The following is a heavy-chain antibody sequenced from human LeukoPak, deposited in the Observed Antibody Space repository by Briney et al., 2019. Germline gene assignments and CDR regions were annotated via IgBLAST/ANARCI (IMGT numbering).Heavy chain of an antibody. V-gene: IGHV1-2*02. CDR2: INPNSGDS. J-gene: IGHJ4*02. CDR3: AREIGGILVFDY. Sequence: ASVKVSCKASGYTFTSYGISWVRQAPGQGLEWMGWINPNSGDSHHAQKFQGRVTMTRDTSISTAYMELSRLRSDDTAVYYCAREIGGILVFDYWGQGTLVTVSS. CDR1: GYTFTSYG. D-gene: IGHD5-18*01.